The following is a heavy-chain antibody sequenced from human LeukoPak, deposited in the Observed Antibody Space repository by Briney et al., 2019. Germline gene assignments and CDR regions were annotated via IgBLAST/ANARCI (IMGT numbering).Heavy chain of an antibody. CDR3: AFSTYSSGCFDY. CDR2: FDPEDGET. D-gene: IGHD6-19*01. Sequence: ASVKVSCKVSGYTLTELSMHWVRQAPGKGLEWMGGFDPEDGETIYAQKFQGRVTMTEDTSTDTAYMELSSLRPEDTAVYYCAFSTYSSGCFDYWGQGTLVTVSS. V-gene: IGHV1-24*01. CDR1: GYTLTELS. J-gene: IGHJ4*02.